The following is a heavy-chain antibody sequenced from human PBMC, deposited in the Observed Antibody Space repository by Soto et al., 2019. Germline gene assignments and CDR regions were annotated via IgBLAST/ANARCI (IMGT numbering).Heavy chain of an antibody. J-gene: IGHJ3*02. V-gene: IGHV3-33*01. Sequence: PGGSLRLSCAASGFTFSSYGMHWVRQAPGKGLEWVAVIWYDGSNKYYADSVKGRFTISRDNSKNTLYLQMNRLRAEDTAVYYCARDKMGHIAPRHVDDFDISGQGTMVTLS. CDR2: IWYDGSNK. CDR1: GFTFSSYG. D-gene: IGHD6-13*01. CDR3: ARDKMGHIAPRHVDDFDI.